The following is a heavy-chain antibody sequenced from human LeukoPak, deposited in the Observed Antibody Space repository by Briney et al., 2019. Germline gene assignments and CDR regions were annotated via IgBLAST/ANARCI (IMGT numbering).Heavy chain of an antibody. Sequence: ASVKVSCKASGGTFSSYAISWLRQAPGQGLEWMGGIIPIFGTANYAQKFQGRVTITADESTSTAYMELSSLRSEDTAVYYCARDLRGSKKYYYYYMDVWGKGTTVTVSS. CDR3: ARDLRGSKKYYYYYMDV. D-gene: IGHD2-15*01. CDR2: IIPIFGTA. CDR1: GGTFSSYA. V-gene: IGHV1-69*13. J-gene: IGHJ6*03.